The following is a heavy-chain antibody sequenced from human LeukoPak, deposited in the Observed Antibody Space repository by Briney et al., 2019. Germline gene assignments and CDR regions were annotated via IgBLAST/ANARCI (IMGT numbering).Heavy chain of an antibody. J-gene: IGHJ5*02. CDR3: AKESSGEPNWFDP. CDR1: GFTFSGSA. CDR2: IRGSGGGT. V-gene: IGHV3-23*01. D-gene: IGHD6-25*01. Sequence: GGSLKLSCAASGFTFSGSAMHWVRQAPGKGLEWVSAIRGSGGGTDYADSVKGRFTISRDNSKNTLYLQMNSLRAEDTAVYYCAKESSGEPNWFDPWGRGTLVTVSS.